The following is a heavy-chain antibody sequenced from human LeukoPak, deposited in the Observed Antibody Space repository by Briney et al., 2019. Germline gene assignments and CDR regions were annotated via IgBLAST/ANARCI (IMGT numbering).Heavy chain of an antibody. D-gene: IGHD3-10*01. V-gene: IGHV1-24*01. CDR2: FDPEGGET. J-gene: IGHJ4*02. Sequence: GASVKVSCKVSGYTLTELSMHWVRQAPGKGLEWMGGFDPEGGETFYAQKFRGRVTMTEDTSTDTAYMELSSLRSEDTAVYYCATDNHYYGSGSYLYWGQGTLVTVSS. CDR1: GYTLTELS. CDR3: ATDNHYYGSGSYLY.